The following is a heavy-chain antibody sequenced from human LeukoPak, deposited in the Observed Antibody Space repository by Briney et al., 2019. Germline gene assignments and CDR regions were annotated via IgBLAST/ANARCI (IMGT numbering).Heavy chain of an antibody. D-gene: IGHD3-10*01. J-gene: IGHJ3*02. CDR1: GGSISGSNW. CDR3: ASHPGRSGGPIGSFDI. V-gene: IGHV3-7*01. CDR2: IRQGGSEK. Sequence: PSETLSLTCAVSGGSISGSNWWSWVRQSPGKGLEWVANIRQGGSEKHYVDSVKGRFTISRDNAKNSLYLQMNSLRVEDTAVYYCASHPGRSGGPIGSFDIWAKGQWSPSPQ.